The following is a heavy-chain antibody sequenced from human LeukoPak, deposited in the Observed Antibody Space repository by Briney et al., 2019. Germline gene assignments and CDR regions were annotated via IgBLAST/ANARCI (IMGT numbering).Heavy chain of an antibody. J-gene: IGHJ4*02. CDR1: GFTFSSYS. CDR2: ISSSRSYI. D-gene: IGHD3-3*01. CDR3: ASGGMDYDFWSGPTNYYFDY. V-gene: IGHV3-21*01. Sequence: GGSLRLSCAASGFTFSSYSMNWVRQAPGKGLEWVSSISSSRSYIYYADSVKGRFTISRDNAKNSLYLQMNSLRAEDTAVYYCASGGMDYDFWSGPTNYYFDYWGQGTLVTVSS.